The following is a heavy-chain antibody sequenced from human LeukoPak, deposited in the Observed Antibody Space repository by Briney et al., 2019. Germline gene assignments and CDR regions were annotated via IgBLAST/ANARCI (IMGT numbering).Heavy chain of an antibody. V-gene: IGHV3-23*01. J-gene: IGHJ6*02. CDR2: ISGSGGST. CDR1: GFTFSSYA. Sequence: GGSLRLSCAASGFTFSSYAMSWVRQAPGKGLEWVSAISGSGGSTYYADSVKGRFTISRDNSKNTLYLQMNSLRAEDTAVYYCAKTGYSGSYYYYYGMDVWGQGTRSSSP. D-gene: IGHD1-26*01. CDR3: AKTGYSGSYYYYYGMDV.